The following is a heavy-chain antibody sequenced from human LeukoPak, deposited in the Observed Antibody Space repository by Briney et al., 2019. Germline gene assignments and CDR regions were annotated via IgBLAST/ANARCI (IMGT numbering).Heavy chain of an antibody. Sequence: SETLSLTCAVYGGSFSCYYWSWIRQPPGKGLEWIGEINHSGSTNYNPSLKSRVTISVDTSKNQFSLKLSSVTAAGTAVYYCARVVAAGTRNFDYWGQGTLATVSS. CDR2: INHSGST. V-gene: IGHV4-34*01. D-gene: IGHD6-13*01. CDR1: GGSFSCYY. J-gene: IGHJ4*02. CDR3: ARVVAAGTRNFDY.